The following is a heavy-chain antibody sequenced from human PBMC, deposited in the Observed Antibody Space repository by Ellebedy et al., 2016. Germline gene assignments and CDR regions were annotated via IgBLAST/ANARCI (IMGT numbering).Heavy chain of an antibody. D-gene: IGHD2-2*01. CDR1: GGSFSGYY. V-gene: IGHV4-34*01. CDR2: INHSGST. J-gene: IGHJ6*03. Sequence: GSLRLSXAVYGGSFSGYYWSWIRQPPGKGLEWIGEINHSGSTNYNPSLKSRVTISVDTSKNQFSLKLSSVTAADTAVYYCARVGSSTRRYYYYMDVWGKGTTVTVSS. CDR3: ARVGSSTRRYYYYMDV.